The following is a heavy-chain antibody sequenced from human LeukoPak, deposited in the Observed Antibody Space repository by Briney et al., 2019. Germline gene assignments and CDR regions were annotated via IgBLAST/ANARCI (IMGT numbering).Heavy chain of an antibody. D-gene: IGHD6-19*01. CDR2: ISYDGSNK. CDR3: AREIDSSGSEIDY. V-gene: IGHV3-30-3*01. J-gene: IGHJ4*02. CDR1: GFTFSSYA. Sequence: GGSLRLSCAASGFTFSSYAMHWVRQAPGKGLEWVAVISYDGSNKYYADSVKGRSTISRDNSKNTLYLQMNSLRAEDTAVYYCAREIDSSGSEIDYWGQGTLVTVSS.